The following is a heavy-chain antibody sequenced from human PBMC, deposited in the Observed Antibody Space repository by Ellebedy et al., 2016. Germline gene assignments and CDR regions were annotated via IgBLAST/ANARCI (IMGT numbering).Heavy chain of an antibody. CDR3: AREGGGYDSNFDY. Sequence: SETLSLTCTVSGYSISSGYYWGCIRQPPGKGLEWIGSIYHSGTTYYNPSLKSRVTISVDTSKNQFSLKLSSVTAADPAVYYCAREGGGYDSNFDYWGQGTLVTVSS. V-gene: IGHV4-38-2*02. CDR2: IYHSGTT. D-gene: IGHD5-12*01. CDR1: GYSISSGYY. J-gene: IGHJ4*02.